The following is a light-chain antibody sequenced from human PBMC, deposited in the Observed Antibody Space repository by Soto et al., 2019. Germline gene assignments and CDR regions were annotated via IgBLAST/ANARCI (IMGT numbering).Light chain of an antibody. J-gene: IGKJ2*01. CDR3: QQRSNWPP. Sequence: EIVLTQSPATLSLSPGERATLSCRASQSVSSYLAWYQQKPGQAPRLLIYDASNWATGIPARFSGSGSGTDFTLTISSLEPEDFAVYYCQQRSNWPPFGQGTQLEIK. CDR1: QSVSSY. V-gene: IGKV3-11*01. CDR2: DAS.